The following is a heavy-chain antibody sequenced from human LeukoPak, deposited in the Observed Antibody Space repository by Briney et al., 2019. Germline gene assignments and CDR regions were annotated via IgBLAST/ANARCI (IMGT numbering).Heavy chain of an antibody. CDR1: GFTVSSNY. V-gene: IGHV3-53*01. CDR3: ARESSTSWNGMDV. J-gene: IGHJ6*01. D-gene: IGHD2-2*01. Sequence: GGSLRLSCAASGFTVSSNYMSWVRQAPGKELEWVSVIYSGGSTYYADSVKGRFTISRDNSKNTLYLQMNSLRAEDTAVYYCARESSTSWNGMDVWGQGTTVTVSS. CDR2: IYSGGST.